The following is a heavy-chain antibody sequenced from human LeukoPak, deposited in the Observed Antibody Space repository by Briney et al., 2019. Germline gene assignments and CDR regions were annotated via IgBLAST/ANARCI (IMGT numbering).Heavy chain of an antibody. CDR3: ASPWGRWFGELIWYFDL. J-gene: IGHJ2*01. CDR2: INPNSGGT. V-gene: IGHV1-2*02. CDR1: GYTFTGYY. Sequence: ASVEVSCKASGYTFTGYYIHWVRQAPGQGLEWMGWINPNSGGTNYAQRFQGRVTMTRDTSITTAYMELSRLRSDDTAVYYCASPWGRWFGELIWYFDLWGRGTLVTVSS. D-gene: IGHD3-10*01.